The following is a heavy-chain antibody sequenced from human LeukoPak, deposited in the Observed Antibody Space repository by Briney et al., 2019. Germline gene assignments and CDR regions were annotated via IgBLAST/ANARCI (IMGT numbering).Heavy chain of an antibody. Sequence: SVKVSCKASGGSFSSYTINWVRQATGQGLEWMGGIIPIFGTANYAQKFQGRVTMSRNTSISTAYMELGSLRSEDTAVYYCARVPRRGERFDPWGQGTLVTVSS. V-gene: IGHV1-69*05. J-gene: IGHJ5*02. CDR1: GGSFSSYT. D-gene: IGHD3-10*01. CDR2: IIPIFGTA. CDR3: ARVPRRGERFDP.